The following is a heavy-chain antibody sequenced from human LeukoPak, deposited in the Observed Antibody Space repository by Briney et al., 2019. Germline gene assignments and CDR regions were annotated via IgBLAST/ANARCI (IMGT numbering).Heavy chain of an antibody. V-gene: IGHV3-21*01. D-gene: IGHD6-6*01. CDR1: GFTFSSYS. CDR3: ARGPSSIAARPVGDV. Sequence: PGGSLRLSCAASGFTFSSYSMNWVRQAPGKGLEWVSSISSSSSYIYYADSVKGRFTISRDNAKNSLYLQMNSLRAEDTAVYYCARGPSSIAARPVGDVWGKGTTVTVSS. CDR2: ISSSSSYI. J-gene: IGHJ6*04.